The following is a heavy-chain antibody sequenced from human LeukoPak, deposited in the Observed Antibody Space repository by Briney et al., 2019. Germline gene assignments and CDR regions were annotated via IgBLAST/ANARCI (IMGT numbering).Heavy chain of an antibody. Sequence: PGGSLRLSCAASGXTFSSHWMSWVRQAPGKGLEWVANIKQDGSEKYYVDSVKGRFTISGDNAKNSLYLQMDSLRAEDTAVYYCASRAGYSSSWSAFDYWGQGTLVTVSS. CDR3: ASRAGYSSSWSAFDY. J-gene: IGHJ4*02. CDR2: IKQDGSEK. V-gene: IGHV3-7*05. D-gene: IGHD6-13*01. CDR1: GXTFSSHW.